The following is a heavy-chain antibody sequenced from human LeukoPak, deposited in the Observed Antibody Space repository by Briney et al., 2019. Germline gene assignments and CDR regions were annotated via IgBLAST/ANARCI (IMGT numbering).Heavy chain of an antibody. J-gene: IGHJ4*02. CDR2: IYYSGST. CDR1: GGSISSYY. Sequence: KTSETLSLTCTVSGGSISSYYWSWIRQPPGKGLEWIGYIYYSGSTNYNPSLKSRVTISVDTSKNQFSLKLTSVTAADTAVYYCARSYSSVTDFDYWGQGTLVTVSS. D-gene: IGHD6-13*01. CDR3: ARSYSSVTDFDY. V-gene: IGHV4-59*01.